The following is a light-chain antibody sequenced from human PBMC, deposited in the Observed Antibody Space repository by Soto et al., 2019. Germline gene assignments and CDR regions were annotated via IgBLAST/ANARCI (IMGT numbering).Light chain of an antibody. J-gene: IGKJ5*01. CDR3: QQSYSTPVIT. CDR1: QSISSY. V-gene: IGKV1-39*01. CDR2: AAS. Sequence: DIQMTQSPSSLSASVGDRVTITCRASQSISSYLNWYQQKPGKAPKLLIYAASSLQSGVPSRFSGSGSGTDFTLPISSLQPEDFATYYCQQSYSTPVITFGQGTRLEIK.